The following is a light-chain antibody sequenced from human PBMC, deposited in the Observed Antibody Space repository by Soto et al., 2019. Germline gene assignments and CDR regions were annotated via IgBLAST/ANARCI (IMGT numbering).Light chain of an antibody. CDR2: DVS. J-gene: IGLJ1*01. CDR1: SSDVGGYNY. CDR3: SSYTSISTLGV. V-gene: IGLV2-14*01. Sequence: QSVLTQPASVSGSTGQSITISCTGTSSDVGGYNYVSWYQQHPGKAPKLMIYDVSNRPSGVSNRFSGSKSGNTASLTISGLQAEDEADYYCSSYTSISTLGVFGTGTKVTVL.